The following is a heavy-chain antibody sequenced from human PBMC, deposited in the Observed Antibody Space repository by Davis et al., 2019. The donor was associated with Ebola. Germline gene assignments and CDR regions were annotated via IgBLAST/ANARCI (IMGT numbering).Heavy chain of an antibody. D-gene: IGHD6-6*01. Sequence: ASVKVSCKASGYTFTAYYIHWMRQAPGQGLEWMGWINPKNGDTHYAQMFQGRVTMTRDTSINTGYMELSELKSDDTAVFYCASGPRTRPFDYCGQGTTVSVSS. V-gene: IGHV1-2*02. J-gene: IGHJ4*03. CDR2: INPKNGDT. CDR3: ASGPRTRPFDY. CDR1: GYTFTAYY.